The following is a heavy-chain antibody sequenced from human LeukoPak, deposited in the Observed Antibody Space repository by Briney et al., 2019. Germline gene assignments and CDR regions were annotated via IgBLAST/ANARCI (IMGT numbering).Heavy chain of an antibody. Sequence: GGSLRLSCAASGFTFSSYSMNWVRQAPGKGLEWVSSISSSSSYIYYADSVKGRFTISRDNAKNSLYLQMNSLRAEDTAVYYCARSTDCYDSSGYYYVNWFDPWGQGTLVTVSS. CDR3: ARSTDCYDSSGYYYVNWFDP. V-gene: IGHV3-21*01. D-gene: IGHD3-22*01. CDR2: ISSSSSYI. J-gene: IGHJ5*02. CDR1: GFTFSSYS.